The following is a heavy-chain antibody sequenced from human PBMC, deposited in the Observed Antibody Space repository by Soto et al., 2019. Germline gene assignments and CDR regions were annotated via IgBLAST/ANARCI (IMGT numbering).Heavy chain of an antibody. J-gene: IGHJ4*02. CDR3: ARVGKFYPYYFDY. CDR1: GCSVSSGSYY. V-gene: IGHV4-61*01. Sequence: PSETLSLTCTVSGCSVSSGSYYRSWIQQQPGKGLEWIGYIYYSGSTNYNHSLNSRVTISVDTSKNQFSLKLSSVTAADTALYYCARVGKFYPYYFDYWGQGTLVTVSS. CDR2: IYYSGST. D-gene: IGHD1-1*01.